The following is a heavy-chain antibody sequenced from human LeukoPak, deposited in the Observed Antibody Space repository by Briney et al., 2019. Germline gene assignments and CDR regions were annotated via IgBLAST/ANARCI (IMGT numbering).Heavy chain of an antibody. D-gene: IGHD6-13*01. V-gene: IGHV3-7*01. CDR2: IKQDGSEK. J-gene: IGHJ4*02. Sequence: PGGSLRLSCAASGFTFSSYWMSWVRQAPGKGLEWVANIKQDGSEKYYVDSVKGRFTISRDNAKNSLYLQMNSLRAEGTAVYYCAKAPRLPKGIAAAGTHFDYWGQGTLVTVSS. CDR3: AKAPRLPKGIAAAGTHFDY. CDR1: GFTFSSYW.